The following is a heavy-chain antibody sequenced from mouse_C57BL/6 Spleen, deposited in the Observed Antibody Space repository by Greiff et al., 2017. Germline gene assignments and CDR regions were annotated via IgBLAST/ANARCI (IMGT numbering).Heavy chain of an antibody. CDR1: GYTFTSYW. CDR3: ARKEYYTLYYYAMDY. J-gene: IGHJ4*01. D-gene: IGHD2-12*01. Sequence: VKLQQPGTELVKPGASVKLSCKASGYTFTSYWMHWVKQRPGQGLEWIGNINPSNGGTNYNEKFKSKATLTVDKSSSTAYMQLSSLTSEDSAVYYCARKEYYTLYYYAMDYWGQGTSVTVSS. V-gene: IGHV1-53*01. CDR2: INPSNGGT.